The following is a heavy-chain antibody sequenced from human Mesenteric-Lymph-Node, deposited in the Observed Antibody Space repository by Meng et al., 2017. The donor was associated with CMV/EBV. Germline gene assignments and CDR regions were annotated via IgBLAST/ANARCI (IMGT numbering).Heavy chain of an antibody. CDR3: ARGLYTIAVAARYDAFDI. Sequence: GGSLRLSCAASGFTFSSYAMSWVRQAPGKGLEWVSAISGSGGSTYYADSVKGRFTISRDNSKNTLYLQMNSLRAEDTAVYYCARGLYTIAVAARYDAFDIWAQGTMVTVSS. V-gene: IGHV3-23*01. D-gene: IGHD6-19*01. CDR2: ISGSGGST. CDR1: GFTFSSYA. J-gene: IGHJ3*02.